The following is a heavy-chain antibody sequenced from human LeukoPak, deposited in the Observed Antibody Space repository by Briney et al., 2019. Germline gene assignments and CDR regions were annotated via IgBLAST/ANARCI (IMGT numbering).Heavy chain of an antibody. D-gene: IGHD3-10*01. CDR1: GGSISSSSYY. V-gene: IGHV4-39*07. CDR2: IYYSGST. CDR3: ARGRYYYGSGTPDAFDI. Sequence: SETLSLTCTVSGGSISSSSYYWGWIRQPPGKGLEWIGSIYYSGSTYYNPSLKSRVTISVDTSKNQFSLKLSSVTAADTAVYYCARGRYYYGSGTPDAFDIWGQGTMVTVSS. J-gene: IGHJ3*02.